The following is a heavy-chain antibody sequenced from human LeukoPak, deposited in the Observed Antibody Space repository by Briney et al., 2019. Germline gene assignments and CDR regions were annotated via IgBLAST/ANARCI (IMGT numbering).Heavy chain of an antibody. CDR2: IYHSGST. CDR3: ARVVQSTDSSGFYLPEYFQH. CDR1: GYSISSGYH. J-gene: IGHJ1*01. V-gene: IGHV4-38-2*02. D-gene: IGHD3-22*01. Sequence: ETLSLTCTVSGYSISSGYHWGWIRQPPGKGLEWIGSIYHSGSTYYNPSLKSRVTISVDTSKNQFSLKLSSVTAADTAVYYCARVVQSTDSSGFYLPEYFQHWGQGTLVTVSS.